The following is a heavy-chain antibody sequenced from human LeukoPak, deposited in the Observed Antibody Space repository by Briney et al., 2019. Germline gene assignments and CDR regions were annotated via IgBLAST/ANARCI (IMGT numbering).Heavy chain of an antibody. J-gene: IGHJ4*02. CDR1: GGSITGYY. D-gene: IGHD3-9*01. V-gene: IGHV4-34*01. Sequence: SETLSLTCAVYGGSITGYYWSWIRQTPGRGLEWVGEIHYTGATSYNPSLKSRATISTDTSKNQFSLRLSSVTAVDTAVYYCARGNILTGYCFDFWGQGALVTVSS. CDR2: IHYTGAT. CDR3: ARGNILTGYCFDF.